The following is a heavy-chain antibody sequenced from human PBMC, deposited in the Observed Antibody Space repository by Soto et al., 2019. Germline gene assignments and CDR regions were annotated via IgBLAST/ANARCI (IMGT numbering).Heavy chain of an antibody. V-gene: IGHV1-3*01. CDR3: ARGGYFDSSNYLAY. CDR1: GYTFTSYG. J-gene: IGHJ4*02. Sequence: ASVKVSCKASGYTFTSYGINWVRQAPGRGLEWMGWINPGNGNTKYSQQFQGRVIIDRDTSASTAYMELSSLRSEDTAVYYCARGGYFDSSNYLAYWGLGTLVTYPQ. CDR2: INPGNGNT. D-gene: IGHD3-22*01.